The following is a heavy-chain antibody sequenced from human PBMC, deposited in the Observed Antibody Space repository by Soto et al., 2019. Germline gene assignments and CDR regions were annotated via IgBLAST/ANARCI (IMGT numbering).Heavy chain of an antibody. V-gene: IGHV3-11*01. J-gene: IGHJ3*02. CDR3: ARDGRDKTPYDGFDT. CDR1: GINFSDHF. CDR2: ISGSGTTI. D-gene: IGHD1-26*01. Sequence: QAQVVESGGGLVKPGGSLRLSCATSGINFSDHFMAWIRLSPGKGLEWIAYISGSGTTIYYADSVRGRFTISRDNANDSLYLQMNSLRAEDTAVYYCARDGRDKTPYDGFDTWGQGTMVTVSS.